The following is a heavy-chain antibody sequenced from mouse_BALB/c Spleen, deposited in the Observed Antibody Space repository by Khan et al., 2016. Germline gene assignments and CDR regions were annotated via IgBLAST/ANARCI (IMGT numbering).Heavy chain of an antibody. CDR2: ISSGGSYT. CDR1: GFTFSSYG. V-gene: IGHV5-6*01. CDR3: ARQGYGSSYGDWYFDV. J-gene: IGHJ1*01. Sequence: EVELVESGGDLVKPGGSLKLSCAATGFTFSSYGMSWVRQTPDKRLEWVATISSGGSYTYYPDSVKGRFTISRDNAKNTLYLQMSSLKSEDTAMYYCARQGYGSSYGDWYFDVWGAGTTVTVSS. D-gene: IGHD1-1*01.